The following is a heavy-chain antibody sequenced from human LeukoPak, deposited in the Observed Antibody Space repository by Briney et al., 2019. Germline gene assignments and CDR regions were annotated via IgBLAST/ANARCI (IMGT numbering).Heavy chain of an antibody. J-gene: IGHJ4*02. D-gene: IGHD3-3*01. CDR3: AKRYYDFPLDY. V-gene: IGHV3-23*01. Sequence: TGGSLRLSCAASGFTFSIYAMNWVRQAPGKGLEWVLSISANGGETHYADSVKGRFTISRDNSKNTLYLQINNPRVEDTAVYYRAKRYYDFPLDYWGQGTLVTVSS. CDR1: GFTFSIYA. CDR2: ISANGGET.